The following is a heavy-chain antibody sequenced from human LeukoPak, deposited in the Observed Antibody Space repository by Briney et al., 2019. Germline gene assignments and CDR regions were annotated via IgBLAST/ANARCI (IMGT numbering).Heavy chain of an antibody. Sequence: SETLSLTCAVYGGSFRGYYWSWIRQPPGKGLEWIGEINHSGSTNYNPSLKSRVTISVDTSKNQFSLKLSSVTAADTAVYYCARGLTGDGPSSDYWGQGTLVTVSS. CDR1: GGSFRGYY. CDR2: INHSGST. V-gene: IGHV4-34*01. CDR3: ARGLTGDGPSSDY. J-gene: IGHJ4*02. D-gene: IGHD7-27*01.